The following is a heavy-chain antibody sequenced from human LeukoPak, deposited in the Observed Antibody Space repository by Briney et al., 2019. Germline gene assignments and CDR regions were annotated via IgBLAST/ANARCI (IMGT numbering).Heavy chain of an antibody. CDR3: ARTLSSSWFENWFDP. V-gene: IGHV1-8*01. Sequence: ASVKVSCKASGYTFTSYDINWVRQATGQGLEWMGWMNPNSGNTGYAQKFQGRVTMTRNTSISTAYMELSSLRSEDTAVYYCARTLSSSWFENWFDPWGQGTLVTVSS. J-gene: IGHJ5*02. CDR1: GYTFTSYD. D-gene: IGHD6-13*01. CDR2: MNPNSGNT.